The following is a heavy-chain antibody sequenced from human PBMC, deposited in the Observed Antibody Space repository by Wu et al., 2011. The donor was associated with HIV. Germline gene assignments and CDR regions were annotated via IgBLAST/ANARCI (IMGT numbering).Heavy chain of an antibody. CDR3: ARGFSNGYFDY. CDR1: GVTFSDSS. Sequence: QVQLVQSGNEVKKPGASVKVSCKASGVTFSDSSLNWVRQAPGQGPEWMGKIIPMSATADYAQKLRDRVMITADESTSTVYMELTSLKSDDTAVYYCARGFSNGYFDYWGQGTLVTVSS. V-gene: IGHV1-69*18. J-gene: IGHJ4*02. D-gene: IGHD4-11*01. CDR2: IIPMSATA.